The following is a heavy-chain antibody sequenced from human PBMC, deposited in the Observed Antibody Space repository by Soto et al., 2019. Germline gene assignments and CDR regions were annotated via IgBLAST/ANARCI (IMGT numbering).Heavy chain of an antibody. D-gene: IGHD4-17*01. Sequence: PGGSLRLSCAASGFTFSSYSMNWIRQAPGKGLEWVSAISSSGGSTYYADSVKGRFTISRDNSKNTLYLQMNSLRAEDTAVYYCAKIPYGDYEYYFDYWGQGTLVTVSS. CDR2: ISSSGGST. CDR1: GFTFSSYS. V-gene: IGHV3-23*01. CDR3: AKIPYGDYEYYFDY. J-gene: IGHJ4*02.